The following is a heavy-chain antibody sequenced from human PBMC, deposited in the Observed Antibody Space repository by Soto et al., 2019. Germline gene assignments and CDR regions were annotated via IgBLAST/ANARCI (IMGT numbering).Heavy chain of an antibody. CDR1: GFTFSSYA. D-gene: IGHD3-22*01. Sequence: GGSLRLSCSASGFTFSSYAMSWVRQSPVKGLEWVSAISGSGGSTYYADSVKGRFTISRDNSKNTLYLQMNSLRAEDTAVYYCAKEGYYYDSTGSPPIDYCGQGTRATVS. CDR2: ISGSGGST. V-gene: IGHV3-23*01. CDR3: AKEGYYYDSTGSPPIDY. J-gene: IGHJ4*02.